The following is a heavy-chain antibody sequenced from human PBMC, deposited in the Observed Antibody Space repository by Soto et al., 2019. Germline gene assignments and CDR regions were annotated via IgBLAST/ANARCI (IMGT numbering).Heavy chain of an antibody. CDR1: GASISVHSYY. CDR2: SYYSGTT. J-gene: IGHJ5*02. Sequence: SETLSLTCTVSGASISVHSYYWTWIRQPPGKGLEWIGSSYYSGTTYYNPSLKSRVTISVDTSKNHFSLKLGSVTAADTALYYCSRRAPEGFDPWGQGTLVTVSS. V-gene: IGHV4-39*02. CDR3: SRRAPEGFDP.